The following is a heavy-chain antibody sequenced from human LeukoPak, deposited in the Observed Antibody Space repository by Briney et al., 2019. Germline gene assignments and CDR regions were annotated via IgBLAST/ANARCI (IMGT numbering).Heavy chain of an antibody. CDR2: ISYDGSNK. D-gene: IGHD3-10*01. Sequence: PGRSLRLSCAPSVFTFSSYRMHWARQAPGKGLEWVAVISYDGSNKYYADSVKGRFTISRDNSKNTLYLQMNSLRAEDTAVYYCAMAMGSESYLYWFDPGGQGTLVTVSS. V-gene: IGHV3-30*03. J-gene: IGHJ5*02. CDR1: VFTFSSYR. CDR3: AMAMGSESYLYWFDP.